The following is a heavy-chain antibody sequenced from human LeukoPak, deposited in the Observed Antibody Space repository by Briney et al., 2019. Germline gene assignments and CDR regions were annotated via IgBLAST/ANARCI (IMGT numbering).Heavy chain of an antibody. CDR1: GGSISSYY. CDR3: AWLLHDAFDI. J-gene: IGHJ3*02. Sequence: SETLSLTCTVSGGSISSYYGSWIRQPPGKGLEWIGYIYYSGSTNYNPSLKSRVTISVDTSKNQISLKLSSVTAADTAVYYCAWLLHDAFDIWGPVTMVTASS. V-gene: IGHV4-59*01. D-gene: IGHD5-12*01. CDR2: IYYSGST.